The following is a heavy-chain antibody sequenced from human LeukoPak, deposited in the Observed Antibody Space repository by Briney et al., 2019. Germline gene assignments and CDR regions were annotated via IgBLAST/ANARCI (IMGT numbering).Heavy chain of an antibody. CDR2: ISYDGSNK. V-gene: IGHV3-30-3*01. D-gene: IGHD3-3*01. Sequence: GRSLRLSCAASGFTFSSYAMHWVRQAPGKGLEWVAVISYDGSNKYYADSVKGRFTISRDNSKSTLYLQMNSLRAEGTAVYYCARGGYDFWSGYPMVDPWGQGTLVTVSS. J-gene: IGHJ5*02. CDR3: ARGGYDFWSGYPMVDP. CDR1: GFTFSSYA.